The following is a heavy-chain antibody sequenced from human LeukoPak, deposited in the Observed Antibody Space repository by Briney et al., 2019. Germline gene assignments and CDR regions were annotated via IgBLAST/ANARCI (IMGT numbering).Heavy chain of an antibody. CDR1: GFTFSSYS. CDR2: ITTRSAI. V-gene: IGHV3-48*04. Sequence: PGGSLRLSCAASGFTFSSYSMNWVRQAPGKGLEWVSYITTRSAIYYADSEKGRFTISRDNAKNSLYLQMNSLRAEDTAVYYCATYSSLNRREFQYWGQGTLLTVSS. J-gene: IGHJ1*01. D-gene: IGHD3-22*01. CDR3: ATYSSLNRREFQY.